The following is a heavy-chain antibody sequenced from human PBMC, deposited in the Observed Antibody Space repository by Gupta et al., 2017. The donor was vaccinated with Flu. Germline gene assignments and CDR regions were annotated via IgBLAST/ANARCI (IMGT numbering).Heavy chain of an antibody. D-gene: IGHD7-27*01. V-gene: IGHV3-23*01. J-gene: IGHJ6*03. CDR1: GFSISAYA. Sequence: EVQLLESGGGLVQPGGSLRLSCAASGFSISAYAMSWVRQAPGKGLEWVSFISGTGGSTYYADSVKGRFTISRDNSKNTLFLQMDSLRAEDTAVYYCAKGRTGDRYYMDVWGRGTTVTVSS. CDR2: ISGTGGST. CDR3: AKGRTGDRYYMDV.